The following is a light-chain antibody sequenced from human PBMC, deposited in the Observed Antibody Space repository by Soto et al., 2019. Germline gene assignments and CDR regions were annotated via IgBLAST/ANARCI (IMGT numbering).Light chain of an antibody. CDR1: QSVSSSY. CDR3: QQDGSSPWT. J-gene: IGKJ1*01. CDR2: GAS. V-gene: IGKV3-20*01. Sequence: EIVLTQSPGTLSLSPGERATLSCRASQSVSSSYLAWYQQKPGQAPRLLIYGASSRATGIQDRFSGSGSGTDFPLTISILEPEDFAGFYCQQDGSSPWTFRQGTKVDIK.